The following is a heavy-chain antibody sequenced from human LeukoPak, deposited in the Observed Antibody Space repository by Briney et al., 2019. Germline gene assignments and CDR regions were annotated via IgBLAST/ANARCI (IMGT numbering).Heavy chain of an antibody. CDR1: GGSISSGGYY. CDR2: IYYSGST. J-gene: IGHJ1*01. V-gene: IGHV4-31*03. Sequence: SETLSLTCTVSGGSISSGGYYWSWIRQHPGKGLEWIGYIYYSGSTYYNPPLESRVTISVDTSKNQFSLKLSSVTAADTAVYYCASYYYDSRKYFQHWGQGTLVTVSS. CDR3: ASYYYDSRKYFQH. D-gene: IGHD3-22*01.